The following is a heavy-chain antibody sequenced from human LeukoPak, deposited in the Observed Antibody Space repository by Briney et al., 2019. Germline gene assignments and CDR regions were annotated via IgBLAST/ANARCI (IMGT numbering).Heavy chain of an antibody. V-gene: IGHV4-59*02. CDR3: ARDPDGSGAGY. J-gene: IGHJ4*02. Sequence: SETLSLTCTVSGDSVTSYYWSWIRQSPGKPLEWLGYIFYGGDTNYNPSLKSRVTMPVDMSKNQFSLKLSSVSAADTAIYYCARDPDGSGAGYWGQGTQVTVSS. D-gene: IGHD3-10*01. CDR1: GDSVTSYY. CDR2: IFYGGDT.